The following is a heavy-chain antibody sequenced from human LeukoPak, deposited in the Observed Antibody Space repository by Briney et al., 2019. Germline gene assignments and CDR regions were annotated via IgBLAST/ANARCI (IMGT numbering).Heavy chain of an antibody. V-gene: IGHV1-18*04. Sequence: GASVKVSCKASGYTFTGYYMHWVRQAPGQGLEWMGWINPNSGNTNYAQKLQGRVTMTTDTSTSTAYMELRSLRSDDTAVYYCARDLGYSYGYYFDYWGQGTLVTVSS. CDR2: INPNSGNT. D-gene: IGHD5-18*01. J-gene: IGHJ4*02. CDR3: ARDLGYSYGYYFDY. CDR1: GYTFTGYY.